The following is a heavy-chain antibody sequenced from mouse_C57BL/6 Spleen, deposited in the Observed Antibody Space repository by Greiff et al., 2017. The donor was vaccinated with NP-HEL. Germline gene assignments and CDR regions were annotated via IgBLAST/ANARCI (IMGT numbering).Heavy chain of an antibody. CDR2: ISYDGSN. CDR1: GYSITSGYY. D-gene: IGHD1-1*01. J-gene: IGHJ4*01. V-gene: IGHV3-6*01. CDR3: AIITTVVATDYYAMDY. Sequence: VQLQQSGPGLVKPSQSLSLTCSVTGYSITSGYYWNWIRQFPGNKLEWMGYISYDGSNNYNPSLKNRISITRDTSKNQFFLKLNSVTTEDTATYYCAIITTVVATDYYAMDYWGQGTSVTVSS.